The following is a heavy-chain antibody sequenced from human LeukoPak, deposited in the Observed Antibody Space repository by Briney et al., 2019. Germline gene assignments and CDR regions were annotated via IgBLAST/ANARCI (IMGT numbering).Heavy chain of an antibody. CDR1: GYTFTGYY. J-gene: IGHJ4*02. CDR2: INPNIGAT. D-gene: IGHD6-19*01. CDR3: ARDRVGSGWPRPFYFEN. V-gene: IGHV1-2*02. Sequence: GASVKVSCKPSGYTFTGYYLHRVRQAPGQALEWMGWINPNIGATMYAQKFQGRVTMTRDTSISTAYMELNSLRSDDTAVYYCARDRVGSGWPRPFYFENWGQGTLVTVSS.